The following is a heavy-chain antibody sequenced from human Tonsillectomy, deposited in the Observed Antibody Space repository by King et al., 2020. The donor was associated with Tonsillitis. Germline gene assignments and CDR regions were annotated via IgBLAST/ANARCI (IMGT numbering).Heavy chain of an antibody. CDR2: IYSGGSST. CDR3: AKGFWNIGGTLHVRTKSGAFDI. V-gene: IGHV3-23*03. Sequence: EMQLVQSGGGLVQPGGSLRLSCAASGFTFSSYAMSWVRQAPGKGLEWVSVIYSGGSSTYYADSVKGRFTISRDNSKNTLYLQMNSLRAEDTAVYYCAKGFWNIGGTLHVRTKSGAFDIWGEETLVTVSS. CDR1: GFTFSSYA. J-gene: IGHJ3*02. D-gene: IGHD2-15*01.